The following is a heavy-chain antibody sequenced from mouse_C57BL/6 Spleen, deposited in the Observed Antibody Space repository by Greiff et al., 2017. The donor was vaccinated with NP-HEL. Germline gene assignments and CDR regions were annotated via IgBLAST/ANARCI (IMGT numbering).Heavy chain of an antibody. CDR2: IWGDGST. Sequence: QVQLKQSGPGLVAPSQSLSITCTVSGFSLTSYGVSWVRQPPGKGLEWLGVIWGDGSTNYHSARISRLSISKDNSKIQGFLKLNSLQTDDTATYYCARGVSYSNFDVWGTGTTVTVSS. V-gene: IGHV2-3*01. CDR1: GFSLTSYG. J-gene: IGHJ1*03. CDR3: ARGVSYSNFDV. D-gene: IGHD2-5*01.